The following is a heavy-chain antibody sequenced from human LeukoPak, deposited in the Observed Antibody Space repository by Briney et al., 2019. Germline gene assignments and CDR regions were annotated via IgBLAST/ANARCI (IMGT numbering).Heavy chain of an antibody. CDR3: ARDMKGNLDY. V-gene: IGHV3-7*01. Sequence: PGGSLRLSCAASGFTFSNTWMAWVRQAPGKGLDWVSNIYQDGGTRQYADSVRGRFTISRDNAKNSLYLEMNSLRAEDTGLYHCARDMKGNLDYWGQGTLVTVSS. J-gene: IGHJ4*02. D-gene: IGHD3-16*01. CDR1: GFTFSNTW. CDR2: IYQDGGTR.